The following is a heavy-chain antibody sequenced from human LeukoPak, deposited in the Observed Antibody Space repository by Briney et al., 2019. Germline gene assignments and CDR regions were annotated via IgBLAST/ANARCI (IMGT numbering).Heavy chain of an antibody. J-gene: IGHJ3*02. D-gene: IGHD3-10*01. Sequence: SETLSLTCAVYGGSFSGYYWSWIRQPPGKGLEWIGEINHSGSTNYNPSLKSRVTISVDTSKNQLSLKLSSVTAADTAVYYCARLPYYGSGSPHDASDIWGQGTMVTVSS. CDR1: GGSFSGYY. V-gene: IGHV4-34*01. CDR2: INHSGST. CDR3: ARLPYYGSGSPHDASDI.